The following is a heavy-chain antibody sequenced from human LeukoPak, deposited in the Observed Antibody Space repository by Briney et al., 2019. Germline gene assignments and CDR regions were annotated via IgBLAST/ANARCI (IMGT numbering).Heavy chain of an antibody. CDR3: ARDDVEMATNYYFDY. CDR1: GFTFSSYA. V-gene: IGHV3-30-3*01. Sequence: TGGSLRLSCAASGFTFSSYAMHWVRQAPGKGQEWVAVISYDGSNKYYADSVKGRFTISRDNSKNTLYLQMNSLRAEDTAVYYCARDDVEMATNYYFDYWGQGTLVTVSS. CDR2: ISYDGSNK. J-gene: IGHJ4*02. D-gene: IGHD5-24*01.